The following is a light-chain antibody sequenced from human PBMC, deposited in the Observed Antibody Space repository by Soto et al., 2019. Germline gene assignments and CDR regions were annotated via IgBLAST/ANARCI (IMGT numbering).Light chain of an antibody. V-gene: IGKV1-39*01. CDR1: QSISSY. CDR2: AAS. CDR3: QQSYSTPFT. J-gene: IGKJ3*01. Sequence: DIQMTQSPSSLSASVGDRVTITCRASQSISSYFNWYQQKPETAPKLLIYAASSLQSGVPSRFSGSGSGTDFTLTISSLQPEDFATYYCQQSYSTPFTFGPGTKVDIK.